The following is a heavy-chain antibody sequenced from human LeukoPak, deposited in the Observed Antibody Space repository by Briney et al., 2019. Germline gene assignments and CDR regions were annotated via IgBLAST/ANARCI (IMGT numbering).Heavy chain of an antibody. Sequence: PSQTLSLTCTVSGGSISSGSYYWSWIRQPAGKGLEWIGRIYTSGSTNYNPSLKSRVTISVDTSKNQFSLKLSSVTAADPAVYYCARDRVVVPAAMANNWFDPWGQGTLVTVSS. CDR1: GGSISSGSYY. V-gene: IGHV4-61*02. J-gene: IGHJ5*02. CDR2: IYTSGST. CDR3: ARDRVVVPAAMANNWFDP. D-gene: IGHD2-2*01.